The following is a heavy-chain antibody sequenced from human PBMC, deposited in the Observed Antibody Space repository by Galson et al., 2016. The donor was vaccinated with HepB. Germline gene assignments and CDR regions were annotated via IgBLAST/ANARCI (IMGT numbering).Heavy chain of an antibody. D-gene: IGHD2-2*01. CDR3: GQGSTAPPV. V-gene: IGHV3-23*01. CDR2: ISRSGDST. J-gene: IGHJ6*04. Sequence: SLRLSCAASGFTFRNYGMTWVRQAPGKGLEVVPSISRSGDSTDYADSVKGRFTISRDNSRNTLSLQMNSLTADDAAIYYCGQGSTAPPVWGKGTTVTVSS. CDR1: GFTFRNYG.